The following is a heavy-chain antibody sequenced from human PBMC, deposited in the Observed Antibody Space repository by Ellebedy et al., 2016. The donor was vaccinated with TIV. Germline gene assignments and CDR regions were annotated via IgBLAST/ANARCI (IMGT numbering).Heavy chain of an antibody. V-gene: IGHV5-51*01. D-gene: IGHD3-10*01. CDR3: ARYYGGSADDSFNI. Sequence: GESLKISCKGSGYDFPNYWIGWVRQMSGRGLEWMGIIYPSDSDTRYSPSFQGQVTISVDKSITTAYLQWSSLKSSDTAMYYCARYYGGSADDSFNIWGQGTMVTVSS. CDR2: IYPSDSDT. J-gene: IGHJ3*02. CDR1: GYDFPNYW.